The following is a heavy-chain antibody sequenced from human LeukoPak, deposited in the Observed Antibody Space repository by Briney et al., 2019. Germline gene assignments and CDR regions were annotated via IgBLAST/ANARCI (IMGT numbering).Heavy chain of an antibody. V-gene: IGHV3-21*04. CDR3: AKGLRTGVGPYMGYHYYMDV. CDR1: GFTFSSYS. CDR2: ISSSSSYI. Sequence: GGSLRLSCAASGFTFSSYSMNWVRQAPGKGLEWVSSISSSSSYIYYADSVKGRFTISRDNSYNTVSLQMNSLRDEDTGVYFCAKGLRTGVGPYMGYHYYMDVWGKGATVTVSS. D-gene: IGHD3-16*01. J-gene: IGHJ6*03.